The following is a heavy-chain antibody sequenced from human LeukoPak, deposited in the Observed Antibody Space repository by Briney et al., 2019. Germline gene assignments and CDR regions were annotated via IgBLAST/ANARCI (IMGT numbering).Heavy chain of an antibody. CDR3: AREIRTTLYYYYYMDV. V-gene: IGHV3-7*01. J-gene: IGHJ6*03. D-gene: IGHD4-11*01. Sequence: PGGSLRLSCAASGFTFSSYWMSWVRQAPGKGLEWVANIKQDGSEKYYVDSVKGRFTFSRDNAKNSLYLQMNSLRAEDTAVYYCAREIRTTLYYYYYMDVWGKGTTVTVSS. CDR2: IKQDGSEK. CDR1: GFTFSSYW.